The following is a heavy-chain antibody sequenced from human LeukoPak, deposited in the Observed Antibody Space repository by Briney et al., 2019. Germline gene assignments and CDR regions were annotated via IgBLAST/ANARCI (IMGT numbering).Heavy chain of an antibody. V-gene: IGHV3-7*03. Sequence: GGSLRLSCEGSGFTFSNYWMSWVRQAPGKGLEWVANIQQHGSETYYGDSVKGRFTISRDNAKNSLYLQMNSLRAEDTAVYYCARGAGRYGELLRYWGQGTLVTVSS. D-gene: IGHD3-10*01. CDR1: GFTFSNYW. J-gene: IGHJ4*02. CDR3: ARGAGRYGELLRY. CDR2: IQQHGSET.